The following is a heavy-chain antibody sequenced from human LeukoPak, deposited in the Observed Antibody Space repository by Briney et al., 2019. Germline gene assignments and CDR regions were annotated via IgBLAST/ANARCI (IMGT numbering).Heavy chain of an antibody. CDR3: TTRGRFGAGIDY. D-gene: IGHD3-10*01. V-gene: IGHV3-15*01. CDR1: GFTFSNAW. Sequence: GGSLRLSCAASGFTFSNAWISWVRQAPGKGLEWVGRIKSKTDGGTTDHAAPVKGRFTISRDDSKNTLYLQMNSLKTEDTAVYYCTTRGRFGAGIDYWGQGTLVTVSS. J-gene: IGHJ4*02. CDR2: IKSKTDGGTT.